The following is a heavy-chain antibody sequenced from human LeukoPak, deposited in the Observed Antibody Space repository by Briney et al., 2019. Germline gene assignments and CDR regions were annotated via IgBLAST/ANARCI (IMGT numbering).Heavy chain of an antibody. CDR3: ARRLLGGQWPSPFDY. CDR2: IYYSGST. V-gene: IGHV4-59*08. CDR1: GGSISSYY. D-gene: IGHD6-19*01. Sequence: SETLSLTCTVSGGSISSYYWSWIRQPPGKGLEWIGYIYYSGSTNYNPSLKSRVTISVDTSKNQFSLKLSSVTAADTAVYYSARRLLGGQWPSPFDYWGQGTLVTVSS. J-gene: IGHJ4*02.